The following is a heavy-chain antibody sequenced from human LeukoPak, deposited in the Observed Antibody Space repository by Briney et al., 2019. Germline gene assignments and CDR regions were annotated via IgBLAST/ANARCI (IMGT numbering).Heavy chain of an antibody. CDR3: ATTRGDYYDSSGYPVP. J-gene: IGHJ5*02. D-gene: IGHD3-22*01. CDR1: GFTFSSYA. CDR2: ISGSGGST. Sequence: GASLRLYCAASGFTFSSYAMSWVRQAPGKGLEWVSAISGSGGSTYYADSVKGRFTISRDNSKNTLYLQMNSLRAEDTAVYYCATTRGDYYDSSGYPVPWGQGTLVTVSS. V-gene: IGHV3-23*01.